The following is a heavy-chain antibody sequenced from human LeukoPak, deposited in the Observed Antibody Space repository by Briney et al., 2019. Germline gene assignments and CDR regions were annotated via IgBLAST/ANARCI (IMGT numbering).Heavy chain of an antibody. CDR3: ARDRDYDFWSGFRFDP. Sequence: PGGSLRLSCAASGFTFSSYWMSWVRQAPGKGLEWVANIKQDGSEKYYVDSVKGRFTISGDNAKNSLYLQMNSLRAEDTAVYYCARDRDYDFWSGFRFDPWGQGTLVTVSS. CDR1: GFTFSSYW. CDR2: IKQDGSEK. V-gene: IGHV3-7*01. J-gene: IGHJ5*02. D-gene: IGHD3-3*01.